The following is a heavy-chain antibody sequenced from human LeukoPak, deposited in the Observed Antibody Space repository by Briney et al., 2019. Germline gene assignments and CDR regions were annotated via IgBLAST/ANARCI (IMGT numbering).Heavy chain of an antibody. V-gene: IGHV1-2*02. Sequence: GASVKVSCKASGYTFTGYYMHWVRQAPGQGLEWMGWINPNSGGANYAQKFQGRVTMTRDTSISTAYMELSRLRSDDTAVYYCARDYSSGWFPDYWGQGTLVTVSS. CDR2: INPNSGGA. D-gene: IGHD6-19*01. CDR3: ARDYSSGWFPDY. CDR1: GYTFTGYY. J-gene: IGHJ4*02.